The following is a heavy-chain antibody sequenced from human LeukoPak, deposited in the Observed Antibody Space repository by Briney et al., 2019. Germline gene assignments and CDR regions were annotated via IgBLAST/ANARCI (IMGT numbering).Heavy chain of an antibody. CDR1: GISISSYA. Sequence: GGSLRLSCAASGISISSYAMSWVRQAPGKGLEWVATIKQDGSAEFYVDSVKGRFTISRDSAKNSLYLQMNSLRDDDTAVYYCARDLFDYWGQGTLVTVSS. CDR3: ARDLFDY. J-gene: IGHJ4*02. V-gene: IGHV3-7*01. CDR2: IKQDGSAE.